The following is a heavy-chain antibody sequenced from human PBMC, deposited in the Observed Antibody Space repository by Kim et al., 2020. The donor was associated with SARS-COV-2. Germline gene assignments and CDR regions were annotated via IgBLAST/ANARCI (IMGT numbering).Heavy chain of an antibody. CDR3: ARVLSDYSGYDWGVDY. V-gene: IGHV3-11*06. J-gene: IGHJ4*02. D-gene: IGHD5-12*01. Sequence: VKGRFTISRDNAKNSLYLQMNSLRAEDTAVYDCARVLSDYSGYDWGVDYWGQGTLVTVSS.